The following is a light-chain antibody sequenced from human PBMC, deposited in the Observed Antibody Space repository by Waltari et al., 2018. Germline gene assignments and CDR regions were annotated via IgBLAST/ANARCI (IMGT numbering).Light chain of an antibody. CDR2: AAS. J-gene: IGKJ1*01. CDR1: QGISSW. CDR3: QQANSFPWT. Sequence: DIQMTQSPSSVSASVGDRVTITCRASQGISSWLAWYPQKPGKAPKLLIYAASSVQSGFPSRFSGSGSGTDFTLTISSLQPEDFATYYCQQANSFPWTFGQGTKVEIK. V-gene: IGKV1-12*02.